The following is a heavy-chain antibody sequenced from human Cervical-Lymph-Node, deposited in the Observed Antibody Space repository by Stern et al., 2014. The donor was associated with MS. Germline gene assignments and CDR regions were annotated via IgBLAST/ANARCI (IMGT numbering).Heavy chain of an antibody. V-gene: IGHV1-46*04. CDR2: LSPGDGRT. CDR3: ARGLIGANGWYSVDH. J-gene: IGHJ4*02. CDR1: GYTFTNAF. Sequence: EQLVESEAEVEKPGASVRVSCKASGYTFTNAFMHWVRQAPGHGLECMGILSPGDGRTTDALTLQDRVTMTRDTSTSIVYMELSSLRSEDTAVYYCARGLIGANGWYSVDHWGQGTLVTASS. D-gene: IGHD6-19*01.